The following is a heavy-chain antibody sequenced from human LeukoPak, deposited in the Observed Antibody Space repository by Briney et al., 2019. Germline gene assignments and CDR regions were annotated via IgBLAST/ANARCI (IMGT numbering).Heavy chain of an antibody. Sequence: PSETLSLTCTVSGGSISSYYWSWIRQPPGKGLEWIGYIYYSGSTHYNPSLKSRVTISVDTSKSQFSLRLSSVTAADTAVYYCARGDMITFGGVIVNTSDYWGQGTLVTVSS. CDR3: ARGDMITFGGVIVNTSDY. V-gene: IGHV4-59*12. CDR2: IYYSGST. D-gene: IGHD3-16*02. J-gene: IGHJ4*02. CDR1: GGSISSYY.